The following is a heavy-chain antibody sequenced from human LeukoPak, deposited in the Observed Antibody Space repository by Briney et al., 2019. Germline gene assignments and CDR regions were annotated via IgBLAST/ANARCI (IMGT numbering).Heavy chain of an antibody. J-gene: IGHJ4*02. Sequence: LTGGSLRLSCAASGFTFSSYAMSWVRQAPGKGLEWVSAISGSGGSTYYADPVKGRFTISRDNSKNTLYLQMNSLRAEDTAVYYCAKGDITIFGVVIPPSWYYWGQGTLVTVSS. CDR1: GFTFSSYA. V-gene: IGHV3-23*01. CDR2: ISGSGGST. CDR3: AKGDITIFGVVIPPSWYY. D-gene: IGHD3-3*01.